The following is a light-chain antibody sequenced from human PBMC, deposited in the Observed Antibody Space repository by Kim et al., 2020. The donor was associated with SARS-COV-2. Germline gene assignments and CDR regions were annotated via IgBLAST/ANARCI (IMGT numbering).Light chain of an antibody. CDR2: AVT. Sequence: QSALTQPASVSGSPGQSITISCTGSSSDIGDYKYVSWYQQHAGKAPKLIISAVTDRPSGVSYRFSGSKSGNTASLTISGLQPEDEAVYYCSSYTRSGTLYVIFGGGTQLTVL. J-gene: IGLJ2*01. CDR3: SSYTRSGTLYVI. V-gene: IGLV2-14*03. CDR1: SSDIGDYKY.